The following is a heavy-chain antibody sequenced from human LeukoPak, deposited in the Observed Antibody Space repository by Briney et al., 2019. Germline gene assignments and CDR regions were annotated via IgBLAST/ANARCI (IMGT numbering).Heavy chain of an antibody. CDR2: MNPNSGNT. CDR1: GYTFTSYD. CDR3: ARDHVIAAAVS. D-gene: IGHD6-13*01. V-gene: IGHV1-8*01. Sequence: ASVKVSCKASGYTFTSYDINWVRQAPGQGLEWMGWMNPNSGNTVYAQKFQGRVTMARNTSISTAYMELSSLRSEDTAVYYCARDHVIAAAVSWGQGTLVTVSS. J-gene: IGHJ4*02.